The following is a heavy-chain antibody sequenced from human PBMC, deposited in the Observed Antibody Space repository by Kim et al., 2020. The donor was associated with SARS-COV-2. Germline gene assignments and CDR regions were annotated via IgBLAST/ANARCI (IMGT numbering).Heavy chain of an antibody. CDR1: GFTFSNYW. CDR2: MNQHGSVK. J-gene: IGHJ4*02. CDR3: TTGTTY. Sequence: GGSLRLSCAASGFTFSNYWMNWVRQAPGKGLEWVANMNQHGSVKRYVDSVKGRFIISRDNAKNSLYLQMNTLGAEDTALYYCTTGTTYWGQGTLVTVSS. V-gene: IGHV3-7*05.